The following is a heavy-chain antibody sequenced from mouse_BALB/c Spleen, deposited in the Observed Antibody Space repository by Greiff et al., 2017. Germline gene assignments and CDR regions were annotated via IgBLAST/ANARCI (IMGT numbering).Heavy chain of an antibody. CDR2: ISSGGST. CDR1: GFTFSSYA. J-gene: IGHJ4*01. D-gene: IGHD1-1*01. Sequence: EVQGVESGGGLVKPGGSLKLSCAASGFTFSSYAMSWVRQTPEKRLEWVASISSGGSTYYPDSVKGRFTISRDNARNILYLQMSSLRSEDTAMYYCAKGAYGSSMDYWGQGTSVTVSS. CDR3: AKGAYGSSMDY. V-gene: IGHV5-6-5*01.